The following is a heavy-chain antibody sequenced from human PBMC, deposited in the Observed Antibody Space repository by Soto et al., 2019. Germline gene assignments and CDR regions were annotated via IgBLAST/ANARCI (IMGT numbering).Heavy chain of an antibody. V-gene: IGHV4-59*08. D-gene: IGHD3-10*01. CDR3: ARYRLYYDSGSFPYYFDH. Sequence: SETLSLTCTVSGGSISSYYWSWIRQPPGKGLEWIGYIFYSGSTNYNPSLRTRVTISRDTSKNQFSLKLTSVTAADTAVFFFARYRLYYDSGSFPYYFDHWGQGTLVTVSS. J-gene: IGHJ4*02. CDR2: IFYSGST. CDR1: GGSISSYY.